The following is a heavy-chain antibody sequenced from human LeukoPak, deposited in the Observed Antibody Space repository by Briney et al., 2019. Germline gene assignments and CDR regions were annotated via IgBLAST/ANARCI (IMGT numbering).Heavy chain of an antibody. V-gene: IGHV3-23*01. J-gene: IGHJ4*02. D-gene: IGHD1-26*01. Sequence: PGGSLRLSCAASGFTFSSYWMHWVRQAPGKGLEWVSAISGSGGSTYYADSVKGRFTISRDNSKNTLYLQMNSLRAEDTAVYYCARELPVGGYSGSYLPGYWGQGTLVTVSS. CDR1: GFTFSSYW. CDR3: ARELPVGGYSGSYLPGY. CDR2: ISGSGGST.